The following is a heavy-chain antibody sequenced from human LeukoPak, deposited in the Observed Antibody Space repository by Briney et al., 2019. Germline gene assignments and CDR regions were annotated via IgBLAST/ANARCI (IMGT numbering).Heavy chain of an antibody. D-gene: IGHD3-10*01. V-gene: IGHV3-33*01. CDR3: ARDHEVPVAWFRRYPDY. CDR1: GFTFSSYG. Sequence: GGSLRLSCAASGFTFSSYGMHWVRQAPGKGLEWVAVIWYDGSNKYYADSVKGRFTISRDNSKNTLYLQMNSLRAEDTAVYYCARDHEVPVAWFRRYPDYWGQGTLVTVSS. J-gene: IGHJ4*02. CDR2: IWYDGSNK.